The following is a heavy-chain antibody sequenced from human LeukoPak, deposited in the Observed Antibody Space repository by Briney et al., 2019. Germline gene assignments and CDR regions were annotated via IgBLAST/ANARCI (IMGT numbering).Heavy chain of an antibody. D-gene: IGHD4-17*01. V-gene: IGHV3-9*01. CDR2: ISWNSGSI. CDR3: AKDTHSTVTTVGY. Sequence: PGRSLRLSCAASGFTFDDYAMHWVRQAPGKGLEWVSGISWNSGSIGYADSVKGRFTISRDNAKNSLYLQMNSLRAEDTALYYCAKDTHSTVTTVGYWGQGTLVTVSS. CDR1: GFTFDDYA. J-gene: IGHJ4*02.